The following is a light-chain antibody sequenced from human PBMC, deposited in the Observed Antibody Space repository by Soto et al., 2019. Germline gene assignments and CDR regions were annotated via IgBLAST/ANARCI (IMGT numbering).Light chain of an antibody. Sequence: LLTQSPATLSLSPGERVTLSCRASQSISSYLAWYQQKTGQASRLLIYDESNRATGIPDRLSGSGSGTDLNLTISSLEPEDFALYFCQKRSSWPPTFGGGTKVDIK. CDR1: QSISSY. CDR3: QKRSSWPPT. V-gene: IGKV3-11*01. CDR2: DES. J-gene: IGKJ4*01.